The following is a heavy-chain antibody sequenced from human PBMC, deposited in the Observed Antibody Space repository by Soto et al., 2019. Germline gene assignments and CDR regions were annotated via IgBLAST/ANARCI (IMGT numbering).Heavy chain of an antibody. CDR1: GFTFSSYG. D-gene: IGHD5-12*01. V-gene: IGHV3-30*18. J-gene: IGHJ5*02. Sequence: QVQLVESGGGVVQPGRSLRLSCAASGFTFSSYGMHWVRQAPGKGLEWVAVISYDGSNKYYADSVKGRFTISRDNSKNTLYLQMNSLRAEGTAVYYCAKGPESGYGSYNWFDPWGQGTLVTVSS. CDR3: AKGPESGYGSYNWFDP. CDR2: ISYDGSNK.